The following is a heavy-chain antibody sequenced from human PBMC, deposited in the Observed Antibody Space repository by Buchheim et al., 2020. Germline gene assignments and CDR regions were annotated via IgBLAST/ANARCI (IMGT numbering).Heavy chain of an antibody. J-gene: IGHJ4*02. CDR2: ISDSGGST. Sequence: EVQLIESGGGLVQPGGSLRLSCVASGFTFSSHWMNWVRQAPGKGPEWVSLISDSGGSTYYADSVKGRFTISRDNSKDTLYLQMNSLRAEDTAVYYCARGRYYASGSSFDYWGQGTL. CDR1: GFTFSSHW. D-gene: IGHD3-10*01. V-gene: IGHV3-23*01. CDR3: ARGRYYASGSSFDY.